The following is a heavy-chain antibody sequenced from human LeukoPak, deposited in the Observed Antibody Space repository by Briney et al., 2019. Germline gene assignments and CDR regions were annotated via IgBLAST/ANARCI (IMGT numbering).Heavy chain of an antibody. Sequence: SQTLSLTCAVSGGSISSGGYSWSWIRQPPGKGLEWIGYIYHSGSTYYNPSLKSRVTISVDRSKNQFSLRLSSVTAADTAVYYCARGSYYDSSGTFTDAFDIWGQGTMVTVSS. CDR2: IYHSGST. CDR3: ARGSYYDSSGTFTDAFDI. V-gene: IGHV4-30-2*01. D-gene: IGHD3-22*01. J-gene: IGHJ3*02. CDR1: GGSISSGGYS.